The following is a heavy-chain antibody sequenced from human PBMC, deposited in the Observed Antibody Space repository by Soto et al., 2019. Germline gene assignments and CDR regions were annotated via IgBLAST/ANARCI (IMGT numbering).Heavy chain of an antibody. D-gene: IGHD3-16*01. V-gene: IGHV4-59*08. J-gene: IGHJ5*02. CDR1: GASISSYY. CDR2: IYYTGNT. Sequence: QVQLQESGPGLVKPSETLSLTCTVSGASISSYYWSWIRQPPGKGLEWIGYIYYTGNTRYNPSLKSRVTISIHTSKNHFSPRLTSVTAADTAVYYCARRGDTAFDPWGQGTLVTVSS. CDR3: ARRGDTAFDP.